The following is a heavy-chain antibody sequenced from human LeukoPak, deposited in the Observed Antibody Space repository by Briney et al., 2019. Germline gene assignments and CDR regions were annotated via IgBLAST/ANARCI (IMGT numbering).Heavy chain of an antibody. CDR3: ARDATTRNAFDI. J-gene: IGHJ3*02. CDR2: INPNSGGT. Sequence: ASVKVSCKASGYTFTDYYMHWVRQAPGQGLEWMGWINPNSGGTNYAQKFQGRVTMTRDTSISTAYMELSRLRSDDTAVYYCARDATTRNAFDIWGQGTMVTVSS. D-gene: IGHD4-17*01. V-gene: IGHV1-2*02. CDR1: GYTFTDYY.